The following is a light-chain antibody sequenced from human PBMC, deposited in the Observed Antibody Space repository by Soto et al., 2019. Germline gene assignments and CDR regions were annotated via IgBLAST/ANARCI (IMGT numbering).Light chain of an antibody. Sequence: EVVLTHSRGTLSLSPWERATLSCRSSQRVRDSYLAWYQQKPGQTPSLLVYGASSRATGTPERFSGSGSGTNFTLTISRLEPEDFAVYYCQQYGSSPPTCGQGTKVDIK. V-gene: IGKV3-20*01. CDR1: QRVRDSY. CDR3: QQYGSSPPT. CDR2: GAS. J-gene: IGKJ1*01.